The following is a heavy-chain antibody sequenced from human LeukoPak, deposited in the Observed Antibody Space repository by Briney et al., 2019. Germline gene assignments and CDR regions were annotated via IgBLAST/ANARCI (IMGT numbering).Heavy chain of an antibody. V-gene: IGHV3-30*01. Sequence: GGSLRLACAASRFTFSDYSMHWVRQAPGKGLEWVSFISLDGSYKYYADSVKSPFTIARDNSKNTLFLQMNSLRAEDTAVYYCARLSAPHCSTSSCYTSHAFDIWGQGTMVTVSS. CDR3: ARLSAPHCSTSSCYTSHAFDI. CDR1: RFTFSDYS. J-gene: IGHJ3*02. D-gene: IGHD2-2*01. CDR2: ISLDGSYK.